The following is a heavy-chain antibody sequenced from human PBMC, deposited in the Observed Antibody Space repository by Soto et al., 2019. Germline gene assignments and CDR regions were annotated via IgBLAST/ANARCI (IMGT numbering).Heavy chain of an antibody. D-gene: IGHD6-19*01. J-gene: IGHJ5*02. CDR3: ARALYSSGWYSWFDP. CDR2: IYYSGST. Sequence: LSLTCTVSGGSISSGGYYWSWVRQHPGKALEWIGYIYYSGSTYYNPSLKSRVTISVDTSKNQFSLRLSSVTAADTAVYYCARALYSSGWYSWFDPWGQGTLVTVSS. V-gene: IGHV4-31*03. CDR1: GGSISSGGYY.